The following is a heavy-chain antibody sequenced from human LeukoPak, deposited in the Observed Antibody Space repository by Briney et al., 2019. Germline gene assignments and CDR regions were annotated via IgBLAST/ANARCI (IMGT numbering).Heavy chain of an antibody. CDR2: INPNSGGT. D-gene: IGHD6-6*01. V-gene: IGHV1-2*02. J-gene: IGHJ2*01. CDR1: GYTFTGYY. Sequence: ASVKVSCKASGYTFTGYYMHWVRQAPGQGLEWMGWINPNSGGTNYAQKFQGRVTMTRDTSISTAYMELSRLRSDDTAVYYCARDRTPDGIAARPHWYFDLWGRGTLVTVSS. CDR3: ARDRTPDGIAARPHWYFDL.